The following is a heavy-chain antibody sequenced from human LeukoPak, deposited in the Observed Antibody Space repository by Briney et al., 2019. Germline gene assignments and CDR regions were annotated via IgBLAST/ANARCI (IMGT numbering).Heavy chain of an antibody. D-gene: IGHD3-10*01. V-gene: IGHV3-9*01. J-gene: IGHJ4*02. CDR3: AKADLLWFGELLSTPFDY. CDR2: ISWNSGSI. Sequence: PGGSLRLSCAASGFTFSIYDMHWVRQVTGKGLEWVSGISWNSGSIGYADSVKGRFTISRDNAKNSLYLQMNSLRAEDTALYYCAKADLLWFGELLSTPFDYWGQGTLVTVSS. CDR1: GFTFSIYD.